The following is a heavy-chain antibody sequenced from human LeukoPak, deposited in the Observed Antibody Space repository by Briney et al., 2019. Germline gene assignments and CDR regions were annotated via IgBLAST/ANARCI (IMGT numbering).Heavy chain of an antibody. J-gene: IGHJ6*02. CDR1: GYTFTSYD. D-gene: IGHD2-2*01. CDR3: ARSEYQLSSPYYYGMDV. V-gene: IGHV1-8*01. Sequence: ASVKVSCKASGYTFTSYDINWVRRATGQGLEWMGWMNPNSGNTGYAQKFQGRVTMTRNTSISTAYMEVSSLRSEDTAVYYCARSEYQLSSPYYYGMDVWGQGTTVTVSS. CDR2: MNPNSGNT.